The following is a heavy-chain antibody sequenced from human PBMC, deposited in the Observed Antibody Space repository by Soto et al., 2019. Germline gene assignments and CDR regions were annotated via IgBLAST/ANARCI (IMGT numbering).Heavy chain of an antibody. CDR3: ARHVPSFFTYTYFDY. CDR2: IYYSGST. J-gene: IGHJ4*02. Sequence: KPWETLSLTCTVSGGSISSSSYYWGWIRQPPGKGLEWIGSIYYSGSTYYNPSLKSRVTISVDTSKNQFSLKLSSVTAADTAVYYCARHVPSFFTYTYFDYWGQGTLVTVSS. D-gene: IGHD3-10*01. V-gene: IGHV4-39*01. CDR1: GGSISSSSYY.